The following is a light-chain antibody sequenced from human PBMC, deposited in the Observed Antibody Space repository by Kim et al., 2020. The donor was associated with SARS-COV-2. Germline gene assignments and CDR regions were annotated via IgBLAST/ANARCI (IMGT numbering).Light chain of an antibody. CDR3: QQYGTTPYT. J-gene: IGKJ2*01. CDR1: QSVSNSF. Sequence: LSPGERAALSCRASQSVSNSFLAWYRQRPGQAPSLLIYGASTRATGIPDRFSGSGSGTDFTLTINRLEPEDFAVYYCQQYGTTPYTFGLGTKLEI. V-gene: IGKV3-20*01. CDR2: GAS.